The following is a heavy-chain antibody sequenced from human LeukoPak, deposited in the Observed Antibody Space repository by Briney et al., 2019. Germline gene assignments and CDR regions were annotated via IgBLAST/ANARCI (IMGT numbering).Heavy chain of an antibody. CDR3: ARDRGAARPGGLYDY. CDR2: ISAYNGNT. V-gene: IGHV1-18*01. D-gene: IGHD6-25*01. CDR1: GYTFTNYG. J-gene: IGHJ4*02. Sequence: ASVKVSCKASGYTFTNYGISWVRQAPGQGLEWMGWISAYNGNTNYAQKLQGRATMTTDTSTSTAYMELRSLRSDDTAVYYCARDRGAARPGGLYDYWGQGTLVTVSS.